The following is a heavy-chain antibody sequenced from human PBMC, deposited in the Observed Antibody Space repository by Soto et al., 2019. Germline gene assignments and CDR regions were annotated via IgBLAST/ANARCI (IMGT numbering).Heavy chain of an antibody. CDR3: ARAPRTTVTQLMDV. CDR2: ISSSSSYI. V-gene: IGHV3-21*01. CDR1: GFTFSSYS. J-gene: IGHJ6*02. Sequence: GGSLRLSCAASGFTFSSYSMNWVRQAPGKGLEWVASISSSSSYIYYADSVKGRFTISRDNAKNSLYLQMNSLRAEDTAVYYCARAPRTTVTQLMDVWGQGTTVTVSS. D-gene: IGHD4-17*01.